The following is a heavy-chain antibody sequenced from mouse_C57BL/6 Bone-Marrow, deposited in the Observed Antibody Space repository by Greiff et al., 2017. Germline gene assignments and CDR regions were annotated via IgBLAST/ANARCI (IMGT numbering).Heavy chain of an antibody. CDR2: IYPGNSDT. D-gene: IGHD5-1-1*01. CDR3: TISYPSDFDY. Sequence: EVQLQQSGTVLARPGASVKMSCKTSGYTFTSYWMHWVKQRPGQGLEWIGAIYPGNSDTSYNQKFKGKAKLTAVTSASTAYMELSSLTNEYSAVYYCTISYPSDFDYWGQGTTLTVSS. V-gene: IGHV1-5*01. J-gene: IGHJ2*01. CDR1: GYTFTSYW.